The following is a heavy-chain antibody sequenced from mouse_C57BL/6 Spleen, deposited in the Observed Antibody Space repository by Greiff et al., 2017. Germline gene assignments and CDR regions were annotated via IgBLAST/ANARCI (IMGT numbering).Heavy chain of an antibody. CDR2: ISYDGSN. J-gene: IGHJ1*03. CDR3: ARDGSSYWYFDV. Sequence: EVQLQQSGPGLVKPSQSLSLTCSVTGYSITSGYYWNWIRQFPGNKLEWMGYISYDGSNNYNPSPKNRISITRDTSKNQFFLKLNSVTTEDTATYYCARDGSSYWYFDVWGTETTVTVSS. V-gene: IGHV3-6*01. CDR1: GYSITSGYY. D-gene: IGHD1-1*01.